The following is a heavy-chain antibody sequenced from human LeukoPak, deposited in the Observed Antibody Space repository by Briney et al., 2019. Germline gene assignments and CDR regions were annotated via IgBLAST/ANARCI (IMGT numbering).Heavy chain of an antibody. CDR1: GGSLRIHN. CDR2: IYGSGST. D-gene: IGHD4-17*01. CDR3: ARVEINDYGDNYFDY. Sequence: SQTLSLTCTVSGGSLRIHNWSWVRQPPRKGLGWVGYIYGSGSTNYNPTLKRRVTISVDTSKNQFSLKLSSVTAADTAVYYCARVEINDYGDNYFDYWGQGTLVTVSS. V-gene: IGHV4-59*11. J-gene: IGHJ4*02.